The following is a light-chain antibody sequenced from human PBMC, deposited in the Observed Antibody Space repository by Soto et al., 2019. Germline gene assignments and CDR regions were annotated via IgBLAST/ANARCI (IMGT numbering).Light chain of an antibody. CDR2: YDT. CDR3: QVWDSTRDHYV. Sequence: SYELTQPPSVSVAPGQTARITCGGNDIGTKNVHWYQQKPGQAPLLVIYYDTDRPSGIPERFSGSNSRNTATLTISRVEAGDEADYYCQVWDSTRDHYVFGSGTKLTVL. CDR1: DIGTKN. V-gene: IGLV3-21*04. J-gene: IGLJ1*01.